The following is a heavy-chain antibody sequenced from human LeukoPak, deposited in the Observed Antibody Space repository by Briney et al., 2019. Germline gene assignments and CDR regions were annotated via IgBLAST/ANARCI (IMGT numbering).Heavy chain of an antibody. CDR2: IYHSGST. J-gene: IGHJ5*02. D-gene: IGHD4-11*01. Sequence: SETLSLTCTVSGGSISSGGYYWSWIRQPPGKGLEWIGYIYHSGSTYYNPSLKSRVTISVDRSKIQFSLKLSSVTAADTAVYYCAREDYTIGFDPWGQGTLVTVSS. CDR1: GGSISSGGYY. CDR3: AREDYTIGFDP. V-gene: IGHV4-30-2*01.